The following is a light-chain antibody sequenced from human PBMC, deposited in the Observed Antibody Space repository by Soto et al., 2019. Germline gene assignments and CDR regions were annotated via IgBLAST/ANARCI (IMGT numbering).Light chain of an antibody. J-gene: IGKJ4*01. Sequence: EIVMTQSPATLSVSPGETATLSCRASQSVGSAVAWYQHKPGQAPRLLIVGASIRATGVPGRFSGGGSGTEVTLTISSLQSEDFAVHYCQQYTNWPPLTFGGGTTVEIK. V-gene: IGKV3-15*01. CDR2: GAS. CDR1: QSVGSA. CDR3: QQYTNWPPLT.